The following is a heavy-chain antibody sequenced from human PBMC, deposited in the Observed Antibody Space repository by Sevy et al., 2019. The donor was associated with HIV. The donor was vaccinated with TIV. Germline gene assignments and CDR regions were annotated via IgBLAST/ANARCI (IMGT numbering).Heavy chain of an antibody. J-gene: IGHJ4*02. D-gene: IGHD6-13*01. CDR3: AREDEAAADY. CDR1: GGSISSYY. V-gene: IGHV4-59*01. Sequence: SETLSLTCTVSGGSISSYYWSWIRQPPGKGLEWIGYIYYSGSTNYNPSLKSRVTISVDTSKNQFSLKLSSVTAADTVVYYCAREDEAAADYWGQGTLVTVSS. CDR2: IYYSGST.